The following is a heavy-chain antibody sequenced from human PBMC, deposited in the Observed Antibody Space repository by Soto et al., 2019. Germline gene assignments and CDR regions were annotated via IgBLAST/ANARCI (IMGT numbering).Heavy chain of an antibody. Sequence: QVQLQESGPGLVKPSETLSLTCTVSGGSISSYYWSWIRQPPGKGLEWIGYIYYSGSTNYTPSLWSRATISVDTSKNQFSLRLTSVTAADTAVYYCSSRYGSAFDFWGQGTMVTVSS. CDR2: IYYSGST. CDR3: SSRYGSAFDF. V-gene: IGHV4-59*13. D-gene: IGHD3-10*01. J-gene: IGHJ3*01. CDR1: GGSISSYY.